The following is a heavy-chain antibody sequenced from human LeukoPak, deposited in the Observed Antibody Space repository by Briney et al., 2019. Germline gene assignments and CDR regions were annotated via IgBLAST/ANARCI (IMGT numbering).Heavy chain of an antibody. D-gene: IGHD4-17*01. V-gene: IGHV4-39*07. CDR2: IYYTGST. J-gene: IGHJ4*02. CDR1: GGSINSSDYY. CDR3: STVNY. Sequence: PSETLSLTCTVSGGSINSSDYYWVRIRQPPGKGLEWIGTIYYTGSTFYNPSLKSRVTISIDTSKNQFSLRLTSVTAADTAMYYCSTVNYWGQGTLVTVSS.